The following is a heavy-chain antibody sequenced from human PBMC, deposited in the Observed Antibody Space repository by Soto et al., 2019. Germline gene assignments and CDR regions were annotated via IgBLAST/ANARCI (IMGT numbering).Heavy chain of an antibody. D-gene: IGHD3-3*01. J-gene: IGHJ4*02. CDR3: ARSRSGAVPDSFGY. V-gene: IGHV3-30-3*01. Sequence: QVQLVESGGRVVQPGRSLRLSCAASGFIFNRYAIHWVRQTPGKGLDWVAVISKDGSVQYYADSVRGRFIISRDKSKDTVYLEMNSLRAEDTAFFYCARSRSGAVPDSFGYWGQGTLVTVSS. CDR1: GFIFNRYA. CDR2: ISKDGSVQ.